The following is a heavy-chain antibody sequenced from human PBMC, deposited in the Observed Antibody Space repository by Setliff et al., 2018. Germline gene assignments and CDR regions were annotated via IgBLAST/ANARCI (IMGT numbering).Heavy chain of an antibody. CDR2: IKEDGSEK. Sequence: PGESLKISCAASGFTFKSHWMDWVRQVPGKGLEWVANIKEDGSEKNYVASVRGRFTISRDNAENALYLQMNSLRVDDTAVYYCSRELVYWGQGAMVTVSS. CDR3: SRELVY. J-gene: IGHJ4*02. V-gene: IGHV3-7*01. CDR1: GFTFKSHW.